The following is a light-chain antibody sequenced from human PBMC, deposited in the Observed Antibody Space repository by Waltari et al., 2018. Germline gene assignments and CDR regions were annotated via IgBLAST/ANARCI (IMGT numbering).Light chain of an antibody. CDR1: QSVRSN. CDR3: QQYSIWPPLT. Sequence: EIVMTQSPATLSVSPGERVSLSCRASQSVRSNLAWYQQKPGQSPRLLIYGASTRATDIPARFSGSGSGTELTLVISSLQSEDFAVYYCQQYSIWPPLTFGGGTKVEIK. V-gene: IGKV3-15*01. CDR2: GAS. J-gene: IGKJ4*01.